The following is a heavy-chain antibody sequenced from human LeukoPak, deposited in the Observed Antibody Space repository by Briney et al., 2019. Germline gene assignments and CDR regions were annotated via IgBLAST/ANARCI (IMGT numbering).Heavy chain of an antibody. V-gene: IGHV3-11*04. CDR1: GFTFSDYY. CDR3: ARSDDSSGYYYRSVVSGAFDI. D-gene: IGHD3-22*01. CDR2: ISSSGYTI. J-gene: IGHJ3*02. Sequence: GGSLRLSCAASGFTFSDYYMSWIRQAPGKGREWVSYISSSGYTIYYADSVKGRFTISRDNAKNSLYLQMNSLRDEDTSVYYCARSDDSSGYYYRSVVSGAFDIWGQGTMVTVSS.